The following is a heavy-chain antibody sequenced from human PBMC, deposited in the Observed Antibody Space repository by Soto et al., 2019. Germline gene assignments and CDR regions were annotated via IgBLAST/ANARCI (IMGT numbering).Heavy chain of an antibody. CDR1: GGSISSGGNY. CDR2: IYYSGST. Sequence: QVQLQESGPGLVKPSQTLSLTCTVSGGSISSGGNYWSWIRQHPGKGLEWIGYIYYSGSTYYNPSLKSRVTISVDTSKNQFSLKLSSVTAADTAVYYCARASSNSPDSYYYYGMDVWGQGTTVTVSS. CDR3: ARASSNSPDSYYYYGMDV. V-gene: IGHV4-31*03. J-gene: IGHJ6*02. D-gene: IGHD5-18*01.